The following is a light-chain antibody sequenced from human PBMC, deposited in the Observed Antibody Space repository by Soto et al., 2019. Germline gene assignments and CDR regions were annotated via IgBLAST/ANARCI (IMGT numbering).Light chain of an antibody. CDR1: QSVSSY. CDR3: QQRSNWPPRLT. Sequence: EIVFTQSPATLSLSPGERATLSCRASQSVSSYLAWYQQKPGQAPRLLIYDASNRATGIPARFSGSGSGTDFTLTISNLEPEDFAVYYCQQRSNWPPRLTFGGGTKVDIK. V-gene: IGKV3-11*01. J-gene: IGKJ4*01. CDR2: DAS.